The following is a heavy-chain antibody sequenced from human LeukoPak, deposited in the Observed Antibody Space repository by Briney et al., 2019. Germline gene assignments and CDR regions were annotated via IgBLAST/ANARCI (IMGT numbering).Heavy chain of an antibody. D-gene: IGHD5-24*01. J-gene: IGHJ4*02. CDR2: IWYDGSKT. V-gene: IGHV3-33*01. CDR3: ARDRGEMATDY. Sequence: GGSLRLSCAASGFTFSSYGLHWVRQAPGKGLEWVAVIWYDGSKTYYADSVKGRFTISKDDPKNTLYLQMNSLRAEDTAVYYCARDRGEMATDYWGQGTLVTVSS. CDR1: GFTFSSYG.